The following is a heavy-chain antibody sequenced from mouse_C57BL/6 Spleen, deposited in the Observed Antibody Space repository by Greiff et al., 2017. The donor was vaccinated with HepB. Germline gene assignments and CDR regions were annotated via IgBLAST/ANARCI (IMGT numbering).Heavy chain of an antibody. CDR2: IRSKSNNYAT. CDR1: GFSFNTYA. J-gene: IGHJ3*01. CDR3: VRQLSFAAY. V-gene: IGHV10-1*01. Sequence: EVQLVESGGGLVQPKGSLKLSCAASGFSFNTYAMNWVRQAPGKGVEWVARIRSKSNNYATYYADSVKDRFTISRDDSESMLYLQMNNLKTEDTAIYYCVRQLSFAAYWGQGTLVTVSA.